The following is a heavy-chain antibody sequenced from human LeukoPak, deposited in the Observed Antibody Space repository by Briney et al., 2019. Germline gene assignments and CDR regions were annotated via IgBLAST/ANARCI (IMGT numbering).Heavy chain of an antibody. Sequence: ASVKVSCKASGYTFTGYYMHWVRQAPGQGLEWMGWINPNSGGTNYAQKFQGRVTMTRDTSISTAYMELGRLRSDDTAVYYCARDGTARAHYYYYMDVWGQGTLVTVSS. CDR1: GYTFTGYY. CDR3: ARDGTARAHYYYYMDV. J-gene: IGHJ6*03. CDR2: INPNSGGT. D-gene: IGHD1/OR15-1a*01. V-gene: IGHV1-2*02.